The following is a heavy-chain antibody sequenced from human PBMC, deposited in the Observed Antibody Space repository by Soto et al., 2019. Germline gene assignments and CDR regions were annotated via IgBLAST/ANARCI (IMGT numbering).Heavy chain of an antibody. V-gene: IGHV3-53*01. Sequence: GGSLRLSCAASGFTVSSNYMSWVRQAPGKGLEWVSVIYSGGSTYYADSVKGRFTISRDNSKNTLYLQMNSLRAEDTAVYYCARYYYDSSGYSFDYCGHGPWSPSPQ. CDR3: ARYYYDSSGYSFDY. D-gene: IGHD3-22*01. CDR1: GFTVSSNY. CDR2: IYSGGST. J-gene: IGHJ4*01.